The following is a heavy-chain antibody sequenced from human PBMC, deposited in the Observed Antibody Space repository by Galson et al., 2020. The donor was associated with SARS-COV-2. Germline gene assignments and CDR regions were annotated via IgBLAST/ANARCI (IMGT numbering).Heavy chain of an antibody. Sequence: SETLSLTCTVSGGSISSGGYYWSWIRPHPGKGLEWIGSNYYSGITYYNPSLNSRVTRSVDTSNNQFPLKLSSVTAAGTAVYYGAREGGSSCAFEIWGQGTMLTVSS. V-gene: IGHV4-31*03. D-gene: IGHD3-16*01. CDR3: AREGGSSCAFEI. J-gene: IGHJ3*02. CDR2: NYYSGIT. CDR1: GGSISSGGYY.